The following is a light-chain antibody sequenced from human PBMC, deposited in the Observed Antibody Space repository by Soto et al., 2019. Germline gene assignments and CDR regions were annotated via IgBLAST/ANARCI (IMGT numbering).Light chain of an antibody. CDR1: QSLSSSY. J-gene: IGKJ2*01. V-gene: IGKV3-20*01. CDR3: QQYGGSPPNT. Sequence: EVVLTQSPGTLSLSPGESATLSCRASQSLSSSYLAWYQQRPGQAPRLLIYGASSRATGVPDRFSGSGSGTDFSLTISRLEPEDVAVYYCQQYGGSPPNTFGQGTKLEIK. CDR2: GAS.